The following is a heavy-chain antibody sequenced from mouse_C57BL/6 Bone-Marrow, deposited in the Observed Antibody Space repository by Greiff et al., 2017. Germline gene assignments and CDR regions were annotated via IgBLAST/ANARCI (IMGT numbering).Heavy chain of an antibody. CDR1: GYAFSSSW. CDR2: IYPGDGDT. J-gene: IGHJ2*01. CDR3: ACLLLDY. V-gene: IGHV1-82*01. D-gene: IGHD2-1*01. Sequence: QVQLQQSGPELVKPGASVKISCKASGYAFSSSWMNWVKQRPGTGLEWIGRIYPGDGDTNYNGKFKGKATLTADKSSSTAYMQLSSLKSEDSAVYFCACLLLDYWGQGTTLTVSA.